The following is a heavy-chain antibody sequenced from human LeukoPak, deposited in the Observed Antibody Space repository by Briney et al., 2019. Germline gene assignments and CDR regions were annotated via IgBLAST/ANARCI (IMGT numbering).Heavy chain of an antibody. CDR3: ARGFDSSSSFNFDC. CDR1: GGSITRGSYY. J-gene: IGHJ4*02. Sequence: SETLSLTCAVSGGSITRGSYYWSWIRQPAGKGLEWIGRIYASGSTNYNPSLKSRVTISVGTPKNQFSLKLNSVTAADTAVYYCARGFDSSSSFNFDCWGQGTLVTVSS. V-gene: IGHV4-61*02. D-gene: IGHD6-6*01. CDR2: IYASGST.